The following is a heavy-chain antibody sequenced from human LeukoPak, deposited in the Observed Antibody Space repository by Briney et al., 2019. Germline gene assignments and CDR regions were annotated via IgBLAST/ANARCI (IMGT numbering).Heavy chain of an antibody. V-gene: IGHV1-24*01. D-gene: IGHD3-3*01. CDR1: GYTLTELS. J-gene: IGHJ5*02. CDR3: ATGKRITIFGVVYNWFDP. CDR2: FDPEDGET. Sequence: GASVKVSCKVSGYTLTELSMHWVRQAPGKGLEWMGGFDPEDGETIYAQKFQGRVTMTEDTSTDTAYMELSSLRSEDTAVYYCATGKRITIFGVVYNWFDPWGQGTLVTVSS.